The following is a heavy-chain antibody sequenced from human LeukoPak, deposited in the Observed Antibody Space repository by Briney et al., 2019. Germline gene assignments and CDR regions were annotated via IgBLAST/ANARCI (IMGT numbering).Heavy chain of an antibody. J-gene: IGHJ2*01. V-gene: IGHV4-38-2*02. D-gene: IGHD3-10*01. Sequence: PLETLSLTCTVSGYSISAISNWGWIRQSPGKGLEWIGSFYHGGSTYYNPSLKSRVTMSVDTSKNQFSLKLSSVTAADTAVYYCARARGAMKHWYFDLWGRGTLVTVSS. CDR1: GYSISAISN. CDR3: ARARGAMKHWYFDL. CDR2: FYHGGST.